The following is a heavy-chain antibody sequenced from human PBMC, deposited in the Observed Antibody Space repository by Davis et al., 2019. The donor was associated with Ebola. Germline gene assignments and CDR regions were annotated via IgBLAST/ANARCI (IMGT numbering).Heavy chain of an antibody. V-gene: IGHV1-69*04. CDR1: GVTLNNST. CDR3: ARDRGYNWNLGGWFDP. D-gene: IGHD1-20*01. CDR2: IIPILGIA. Sequence: SVKVSCKASGVTLNNSTISWVRQAPGQGLEWMGRIIPILGIANYAQKFQGRVTITADKSTSTAYMELSSLRSEDTAVYYCARDRGYNWNLGGWFDPWGQGTLVTVSS. J-gene: IGHJ5*02.